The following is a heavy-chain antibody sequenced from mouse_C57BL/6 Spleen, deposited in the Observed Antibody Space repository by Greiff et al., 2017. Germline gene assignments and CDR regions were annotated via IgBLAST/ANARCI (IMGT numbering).Heavy chain of an antibody. CDR1: GYTFTDYY. D-gene: IGHD4-1*01. V-gene: IGHV1-26*01. CDR3: ARKLALYFDY. Sequence: VQLQQSGPELVKPGASVKISCKASGYTFTDYYMNWVKQSHGKSLEWIGDINPNNGGTSYNQKFKGKATLTVDKSSSTAYMELRSLTSEDSAVYYCARKLALYFDYWGQGTTLTVSA. J-gene: IGHJ2*01. CDR2: INPNNGGT.